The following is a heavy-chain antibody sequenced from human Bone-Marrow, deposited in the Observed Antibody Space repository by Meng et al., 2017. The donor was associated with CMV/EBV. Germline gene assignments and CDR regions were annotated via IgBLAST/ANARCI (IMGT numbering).Heavy chain of an antibody. V-gene: IGHV1-2*02. D-gene: IGHD3-3*01. Sequence: ASVKVSCKASGYTFTGYYMHWVRQAPGQGLEWMGWINPNSGGTNYAQKFQGRVTMTRDTSISTAYMELSRLRSDDTAGYYCARDKGGVTIFGVVIRIRGYFDYWGQGTLVTVSS. CDR3: ARDKGGVTIFGVVIRIRGYFDY. CDR1: GYTFTGYY. J-gene: IGHJ4*02. CDR2: INPNSGGT.